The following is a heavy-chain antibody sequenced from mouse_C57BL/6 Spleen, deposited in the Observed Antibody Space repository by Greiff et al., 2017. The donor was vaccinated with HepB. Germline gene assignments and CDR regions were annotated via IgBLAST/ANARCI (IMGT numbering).Heavy chain of an antibody. CDR3: ARPHYVGAWFAY. CDR1: GYTFTSYW. D-gene: IGHD1-2*01. CDR2: INPSNGGT. J-gene: IGHJ3*01. Sequence: VQLQQPGTELVKPGASVKLSCKASGYTFTSYWMHWVKQRPGQGLEWIGNINPSNGGTNYNEKFKSKATLTVDKSSSTADMQLSSLTSEDSAVYYCARPHYVGAWFAYWGQGTLVTVSA. V-gene: IGHV1-53*01.